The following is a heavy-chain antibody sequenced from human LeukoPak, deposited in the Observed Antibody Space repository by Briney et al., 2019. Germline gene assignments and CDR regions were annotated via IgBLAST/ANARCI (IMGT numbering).Heavy chain of an antibody. Sequence: ASVKVSCKVSGYTLTELFMHWVRQAPGKGLEWMGGFDPEDGETIYAQKFQGRVTMTEDTSTDTAYMELSSLRSEDTAVYYCATRYCSSTSCWFDPWGQGTLVTVSS. J-gene: IGHJ5*02. CDR3: ATRYCSSTSCWFDP. D-gene: IGHD2-2*01. CDR1: GYTLTELF. CDR2: FDPEDGET. V-gene: IGHV1-24*01.